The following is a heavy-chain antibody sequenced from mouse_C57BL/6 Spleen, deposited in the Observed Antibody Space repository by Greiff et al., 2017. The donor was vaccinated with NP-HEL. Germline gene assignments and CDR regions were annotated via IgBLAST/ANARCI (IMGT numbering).Heavy chain of an antibody. Sequence: VQLQQSGPELVKPGASVKISCKASGYSFTGYYMNWVKQSPEKSLEWIGEINPSTGGTTYNQKFKAKATLTVDKSSSTAYMQLKSLTSEDSAVYYCARGDYGSILFAYWGQGTLVTVSA. CDR1: GYSFTGYY. J-gene: IGHJ3*01. V-gene: IGHV1-42*01. D-gene: IGHD1-1*01. CDR3: ARGDYGSILFAY. CDR2: INPSTGGT.